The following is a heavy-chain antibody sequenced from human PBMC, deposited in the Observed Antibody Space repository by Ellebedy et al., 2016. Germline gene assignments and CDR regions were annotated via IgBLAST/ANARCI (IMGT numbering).Heavy chain of an antibody. J-gene: IGHJ2*01. CDR2: IYYSGST. CDR1: GGSISSYY. D-gene: IGHD4-17*01. Sequence: SETLSLXXTVSGGSISSYYWSWIRQPPGKGLEWIGYIYYSGSTNYNPSLKSRVTISVDTSKNQFSLKLSSVTAADTAVYYCARGLGGGEYSWYFDLWGRGTLVTVSS. V-gene: IGHV4-59*08. CDR3: ARGLGGGEYSWYFDL.